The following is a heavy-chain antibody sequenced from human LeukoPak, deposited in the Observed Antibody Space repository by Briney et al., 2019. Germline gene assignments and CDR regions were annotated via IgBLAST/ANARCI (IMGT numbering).Heavy chain of an antibody. CDR2: INHSGSI. CDR1: GGSFSGYY. V-gene: IGHV4-34*01. D-gene: IGHD4-17*01. CDR3: ARGDYGTQRSNNWFDP. Sequence: SETLSLTCAVYGGSFSGYYWTWIRQPPGKGLEWIGEINHSGSINYNPSLKSRVTISVDTSKNQFSLKLRSVTAADTAVYYCARGDYGTQRSNNWFDPWGQGTLVTVSS. J-gene: IGHJ5*02.